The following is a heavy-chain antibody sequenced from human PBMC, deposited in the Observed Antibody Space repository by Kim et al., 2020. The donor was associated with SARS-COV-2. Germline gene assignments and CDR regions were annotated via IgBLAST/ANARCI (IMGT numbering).Heavy chain of an antibody. D-gene: IGHD3-22*01. CDR1: GGFISNYY. Sequence: SETLSLTCNVFGGFISNYYWTWIRQPPGKGLEWIGYGFYSGSFNYNPSLRSRVVISVDTSNNRFSLKMASVVAADTAIYYCARGSSAAGDSNWFDPWGQGILVTVSS. V-gene: IGHV4-59*01. CDR2: GFYSGSF. CDR3: ARGSSAAGDSNWFDP. J-gene: IGHJ5*02.